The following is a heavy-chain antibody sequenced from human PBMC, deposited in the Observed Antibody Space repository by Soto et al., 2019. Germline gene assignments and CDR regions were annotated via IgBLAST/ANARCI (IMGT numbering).Heavy chain of an antibody. Sequence: EVQLVESGGGLVKPGGSLRLPFAAFGFNFSSYSMNWVRQAPGKGLEWVSSISRSSSNIYYVDSVKARLTISRDNAKNSLYLQMNSLRAEDTAVYYCAGDLKVAAAGTGYYYYGMDVWGQGTTVTVSS. J-gene: IGHJ6*02. CDR2: ISRSSSNI. CDR1: GFNFSSYS. CDR3: AGDLKVAAAGTGYYYYGMDV. V-gene: IGHV3-21*01. D-gene: IGHD6-13*01.